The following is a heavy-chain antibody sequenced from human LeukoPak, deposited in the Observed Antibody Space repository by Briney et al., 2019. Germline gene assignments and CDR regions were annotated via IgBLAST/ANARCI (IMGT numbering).Heavy chain of an antibody. V-gene: IGHV1-2*02. D-gene: IGHD3-22*01. Sequence: GASVKVSCKASGYTFTGYYMHWVRQAPGQGLEWMGWINPNSGVTNYAQRFQGRVTMTRDTSISAAYMELSRLRSDDTAVYYCARERDSSGYYRDAFDIWGQGSMVTVSS. J-gene: IGHJ3*02. CDR2: INPNSGVT. CDR1: GYTFTGYY. CDR3: ARERDSSGYYRDAFDI.